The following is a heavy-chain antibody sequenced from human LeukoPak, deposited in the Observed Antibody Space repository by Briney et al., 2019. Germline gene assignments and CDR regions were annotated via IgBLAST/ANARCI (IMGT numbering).Heavy chain of an antibody. D-gene: IGHD1-26*01. V-gene: IGHV1-69*04. CDR3: ARDKVGAPGPFDY. CDR1: GGTFSSYT. Sequence: SVKVSCKASGGTFSSYTISWGRQAPGPGLEWMGRIIPILGIANYAQKFQGRVTITADKTTSTAYMELSSLRSEDTAVYYCARDKVGAPGPFDYWGQGTLVTVSS. J-gene: IGHJ4*02. CDR2: IIPILGIA.